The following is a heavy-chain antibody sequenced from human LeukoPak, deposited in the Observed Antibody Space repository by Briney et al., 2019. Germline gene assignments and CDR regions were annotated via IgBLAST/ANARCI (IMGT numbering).Heavy chain of an antibody. J-gene: IGHJ4*02. V-gene: IGHV3-23*01. CDR2: ISNNGGYT. CDR1: GFTYSSSA. Sequence: GGSLRLSCAASGFTYSSSAMSWVRQAPGKGLEWVSAISNNGGYTYYADSVQGRFTISRDNSKSTPCLQMNSLRAEDTAVYYCAKQLGYCSDGSCYFPYWGQGTLVTVSS. CDR3: AKQLGYCSDGSCYFPY. D-gene: IGHD2-15*01.